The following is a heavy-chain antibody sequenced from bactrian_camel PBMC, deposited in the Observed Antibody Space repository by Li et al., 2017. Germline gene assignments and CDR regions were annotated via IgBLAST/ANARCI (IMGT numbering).Heavy chain of an antibody. Sequence: QLVESGGGSVQTGGSLRLSCAASGYSSNTFCMGWFRRVPGLEREGVAGIGIDGTTVYADSVKGRFTISKVNANNTLYLQMHDLKPEDTAVYYCAADPALTACYSGRYWMFPLGAYDWGQGTQVTVS. V-gene: IGHV3S9*01. CDR3: AADPALTACYSGRYWMFPLGAYD. D-gene: IGHD3*01. CDR1: GYSSNTFC. CDR2: IGIDGTT. J-gene: IGHJ4*01.